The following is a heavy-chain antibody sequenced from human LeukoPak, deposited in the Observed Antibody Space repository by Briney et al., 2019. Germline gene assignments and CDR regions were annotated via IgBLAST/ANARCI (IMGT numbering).Heavy chain of an antibody. CDR2: ISGSSGNT. D-gene: IGHD3-10*01. CDR3: ARGGTGHYYASGTYYQSYY. V-gene: IGHV3-23*01. Sequence: GRSLRLSCAASGFTFSSYAMSWVRQAPGKGLEWVSAISGSSGNTHYADSVKGRFSISRDNSKNTLYLQMNSLRPEDTAVYYCARGGTGHYYASGTYYQSYYWGQGSLVTVSS. J-gene: IGHJ4*02. CDR1: GFTFSSYA.